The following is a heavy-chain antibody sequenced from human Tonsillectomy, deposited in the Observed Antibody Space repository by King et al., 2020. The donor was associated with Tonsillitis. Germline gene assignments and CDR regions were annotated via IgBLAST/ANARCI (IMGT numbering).Heavy chain of an antibody. D-gene: IGHD4-17*01. J-gene: IGHJ3*02. CDR1: GFTFSSYD. CDR3: ARQNGDTDAFDI. Sequence: QLVQSGGGLVQPGGSLRLSCAASGFTFSSYDMHWVRHATGKVLEWVLVIGTAGDTYYPVSVKGRFTISRENAKNSLYLQMNSMRAGDTAVYYCARQNGDTDAFDIWGQGTMVTVSS. V-gene: IGHV3-13*01. CDR2: IGTAGDT.